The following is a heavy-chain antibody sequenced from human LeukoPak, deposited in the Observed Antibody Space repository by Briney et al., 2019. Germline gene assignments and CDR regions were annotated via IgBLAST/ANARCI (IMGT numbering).Heavy chain of an antibody. CDR1: EFTFSSYT. D-gene: IGHD3-10*01. CDR2: ISYDGSNK. V-gene: IGHV3-30*04. Sequence: GGSLRLSCAASEFTFSSYTMHWVRQAPGKGLEWVAVISYDGSNKYYADSVKGRFTISRDNSKNTLYLQVNSLRAEDTAVYYCARDEVGSRFGELLSNYFDCWGQGTLVTVSS. CDR3: ARDEVGSRFGELLSNYFDC. J-gene: IGHJ4*02.